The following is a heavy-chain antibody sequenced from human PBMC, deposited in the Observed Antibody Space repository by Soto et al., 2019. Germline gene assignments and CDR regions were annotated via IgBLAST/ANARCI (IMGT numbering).Heavy chain of an antibody. D-gene: IGHD3-10*01. CDR3: ARDYYGSGRPYGMDV. CDR2: ISYDGSNK. Sequence: QVQLVESGGGVVQPGRSLRLSCAASGFTFSSYAMHWVRQAPGKGLEWVAVISYDGSNKYYADSVKGRFTISRDNSKNTLYLQMNSLRAEDTAVYYCARDYYGSGRPYGMDVWGQGTTVTVSS. J-gene: IGHJ6*02. CDR1: GFTFSSYA. V-gene: IGHV3-30-3*01.